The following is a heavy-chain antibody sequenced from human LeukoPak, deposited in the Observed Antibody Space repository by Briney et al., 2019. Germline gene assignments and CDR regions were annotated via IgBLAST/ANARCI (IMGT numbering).Heavy chain of an antibody. J-gene: IGHJ4*02. CDR2: ISGSGGCT. V-gene: IGHV3-23*01. CDR1: GFTFSSYA. Sequence: GGSLRLSCAASGFTFSSYAMSRVRQAPGKGLEWVSAISGSGGCTYYADSVKGRFTISRDNSKNTLYLQMNSLRAEDTAVYYCAKPYDRSGYYSDFDYWGQGTLVTVSS. D-gene: IGHD3-22*01. CDR3: AKPYDRSGYYSDFDY.